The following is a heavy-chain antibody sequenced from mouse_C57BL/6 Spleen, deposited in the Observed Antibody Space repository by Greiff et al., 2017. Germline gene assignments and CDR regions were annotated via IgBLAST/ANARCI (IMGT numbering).Heavy chain of an antibody. Sequence: VQLQQPGAELVKPGASVKLSCKASGYTFTSYWMHWVKQRPGRGLEWIGRIDPNSGGTKYNEKFKSKATRTVDKPSSTAYMQLIILTSADSAVYYCARLGYCSSYVGWYFDVWGTGTTVTVSS. CDR3: ARLGYCSSYVGWYFDV. J-gene: IGHJ1*03. CDR2: IDPNSGGT. V-gene: IGHV1-72*01. CDR1: GYTFTSYW. D-gene: IGHD1-1*01.